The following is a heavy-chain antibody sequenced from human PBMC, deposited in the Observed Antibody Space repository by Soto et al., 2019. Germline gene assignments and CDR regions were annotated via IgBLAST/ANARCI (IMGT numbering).Heavy chain of an antibody. D-gene: IGHD3-22*01. V-gene: IGHV4-34*01. CDR1: GGSFSGYY. Sequence: SETLSLTCAVYGGSFSGYYWSWIHQPPGKGLEWIGEINHSGSTNYNPSLKSRVTISVDTSKNQFSLKLSSVTAADTAVYYCARGLYYYDSSGYYYLLGGVYYFDYWGQGTLVTVSS. J-gene: IGHJ4*02. CDR3: ARGLYYYDSSGYYYLLGGVYYFDY. CDR2: INHSGST.